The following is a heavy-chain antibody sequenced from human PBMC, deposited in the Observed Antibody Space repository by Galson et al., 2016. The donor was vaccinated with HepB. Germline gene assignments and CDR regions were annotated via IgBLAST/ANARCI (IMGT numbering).Heavy chain of an antibody. Sequence: SVKVSCKASGYTFTTSGISWVRQAPGQGLEWMGWIRTYSGNTQYAQKFQGGLTLTTDSSTTTAYMELRSLRFDDTALYYCARDVQYRFDSWGQGTLVTVSS. V-gene: IGHV1-18*01. D-gene: IGHD2/OR15-2a*01. CDR2: IRTYSGNT. CDR3: ARDVQYRFDS. J-gene: IGHJ4*02. CDR1: GYTFTTSG.